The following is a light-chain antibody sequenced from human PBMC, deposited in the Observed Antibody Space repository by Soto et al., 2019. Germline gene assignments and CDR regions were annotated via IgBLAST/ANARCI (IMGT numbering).Light chain of an antibody. J-gene: IGKJ5*01. V-gene: IGKV3-20*01. CDR2: GAS. CDR3: QQYDISIT. CDR1: QSVSSNN. Sequence: EIVLTQSPGTLSLSPGETATLSCRASQSVSSNNLAWYHQKPGQTPSLLIYGASTRATGIPDRFSGSGSGTDFTLTISRLEPEDFTVYYCQQYDISITFGQGTRLEIE.